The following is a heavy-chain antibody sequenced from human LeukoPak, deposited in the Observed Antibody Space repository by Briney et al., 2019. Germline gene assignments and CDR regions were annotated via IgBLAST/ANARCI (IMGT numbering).Heavy chain of an antibody. Sequence: GGSLRLSCAASGFTFSSYAMSWVRQAPGKGLEWVSAISGSGGSTYYADSVKGRFTISRDNSKNTLYLQMNSLRAEDTAVYYCAKDLYDSSGYYVGTFDYWGQGTLVTVSS. V-gene: IGHV3-23*01. CDR1: GFTFSSYA. CDR3: AKDLYDSSGYYVGTFDY. CDR2: ISGSGGST. D-gene: IGHD3-22*01. J-gene: IGHJ4*02.